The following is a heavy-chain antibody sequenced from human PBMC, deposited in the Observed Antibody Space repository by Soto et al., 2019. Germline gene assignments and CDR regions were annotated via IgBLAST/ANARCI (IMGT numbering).Heavy chain of an antibody. J-gene: IGHJ6*02. CDR2: IYYSGST. CDR1: GGSISSSSYY. Sequence: SETLSLTCTVSGGSISSSSYYWGWIRQPPGKGLEWIGSIYYSGSTYYNPSLKSRVTISVDTSKNQFSLKLSSVTAADKAVYYCARWNYYGSGSYYNYYYYGMDVWGQGTTVT. CDR3: ARWNYYGSGSYYNYYYYGMDV. V-gene: IGHV4-39*01. D-gene: IGHD3-10*01.